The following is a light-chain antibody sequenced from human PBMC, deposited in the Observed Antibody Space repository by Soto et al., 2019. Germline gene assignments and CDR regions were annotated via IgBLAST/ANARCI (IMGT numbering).Light chain of an antibody. Sequence: DIVMTQSPDSLAVSLGEVATIHCKSNQSLLYSSNNNNYLAWYQQKPGQPPKLLIYWASIRESAVPDRFSGGAAGTDFTLTSSGLQAEDVAVYSRHQYYSFPYTFGQGTTLEI. CDR2: WAS. CDR1: QSLLYSSNNNNY. CDR3: HQYYSFPYT. J-gene: IGKJ2*01. V-gene: IGKV4-1*01.